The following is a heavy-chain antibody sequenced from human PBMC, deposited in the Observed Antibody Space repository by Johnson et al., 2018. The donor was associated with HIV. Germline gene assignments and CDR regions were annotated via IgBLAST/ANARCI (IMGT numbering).Heavy chain of an antibody. V-gene: IGHV3-48*04. CDR1: GLTFSSYG. CDR3: ARDPEGAPPLGAFDI. Sequence: QLVESGGGLLQPGGSLRLSCAASGLTFSSYGMSWVRQAPGKGLEWVSYISSSGSTIYYADSVKGRFTISRDNAKNSLYLQMNSLRAEDTAVYYCARDPEGAPPLGAFDIWGQGTMVTVSS. D-gene: IGHD1-26*01. CDR2: ISSSGSTI. J-gene: IGHJ3*02.